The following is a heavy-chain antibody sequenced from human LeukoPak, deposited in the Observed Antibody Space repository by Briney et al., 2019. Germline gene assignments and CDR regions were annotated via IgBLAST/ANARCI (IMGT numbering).Heavy chain of an antibody. CDR2: IYYSGTT. J-gene: IGHJ4*02. CDR3: ARLRFDFWSGYTHPYFDY. D-gene: IGHD3-3*01. Sequence: KPSETLSLTCTVSGGSISSSSCSWGWIRQPPGKGLEWIGSIYYSGTTYYNPSLKSRVTISVDTSKIQFSLKLSSVAATDTAVYFCARLRFDFWSGYTHPYFDYWGQGTLVTVSS. V-gene: IGHV4-39*01. CDR1: GGSISSSSCS.